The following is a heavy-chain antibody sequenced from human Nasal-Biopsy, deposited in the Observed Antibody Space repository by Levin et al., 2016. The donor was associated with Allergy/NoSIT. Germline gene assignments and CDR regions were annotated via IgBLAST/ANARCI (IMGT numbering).Heavy chain of an antibody. CDR1: GFSLDSSGEG. CDR3: AHSTSRLSSTPFDY. Sequence: SGPTLVKPTQTLTLTCTFSGFSLDSSGEGVGWIRQPPGKALEWLALINWDDDKRYSPSLKSRLTITKDTSKNHVVLTVTKMDPADTATYYCAHSTSRLSSTPFDYWGQGALVTVSS. V-gene: IGHV2-5*02. D-gene: IGHD3-16*02. CDR2: INWDDDK. J-gene: IGHJ4*02.